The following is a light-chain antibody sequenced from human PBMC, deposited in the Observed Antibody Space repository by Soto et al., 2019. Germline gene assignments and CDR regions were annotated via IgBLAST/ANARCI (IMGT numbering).Light chain of an antibody. CDR3: SSFTTSSTLGV. J-gene: IGLJ1*01. V-gene: IGLV2-14*01. Sequence: QSVLTQPASVSGSPGQSITISCTGTISDVGGYNYVSWYQQHPNKAPKLMIYGVSNRPSGVSNRFSGSKSGNTASLTISGLQAEDEADYYCSSFTTSSTLGVFGTGTKVTVL. CDR2: GVS. CDR1: ISDVGGYNY.